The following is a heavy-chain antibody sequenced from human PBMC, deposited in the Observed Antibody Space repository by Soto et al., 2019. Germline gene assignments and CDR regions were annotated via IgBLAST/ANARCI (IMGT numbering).Heavy chain of an antibody. J-gene: IGHJ4*02. V-gene: IGHV3-21*01. CDR1: GFTFSSYS. CDR2: ISSSSSYI. Sequence: EVQLVESGGGLVKPGGSLRLSCAASGFTFSSYSMNWVRQAPGKGLEWVSSISSSSSYIYYADSVKGRFTISRDNAKNSLYLQMKSLRAEGTAVVYCARDFEGASSGNVLRFLEWKRGGGHFDYWGQGTLVTVSS. D-gene: IGHD3-3*01. CDR3: ARDFEGASSGNVLRFLEWKRGGGHFDY.